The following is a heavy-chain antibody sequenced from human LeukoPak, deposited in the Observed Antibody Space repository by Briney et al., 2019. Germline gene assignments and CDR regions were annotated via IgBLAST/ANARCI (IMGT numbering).Heavy chain of an antibody. D-gene: IGHD4-17*01. CDR1: GGSFSGYY. J-gene: IGHJ4*02. Sequence: PSETLSLTCAVYGGSFSGYYWSWIRQPPGKGLEWIGEISHSGSTNYNPSLKSRVTISVDTSKNQFSLKLSSVTAADTAVYYCARRPYGDYKYYFDYWGQGTLVTVSS. CDR3: ARRPYGDYKYYFDY. V-gene: IGHV4-34*01. CDR2: ISHSGST.